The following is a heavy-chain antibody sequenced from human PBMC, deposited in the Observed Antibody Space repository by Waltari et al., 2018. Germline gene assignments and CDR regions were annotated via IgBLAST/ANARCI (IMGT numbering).Heavy chain of an antibody. D-gene: IGHD3-16*01. Sequence: EVQLVESGGGLVQPGGSLRLSCADSGFTFSSYRMSWVSQAPGKGLEWVANIKQDGSEKYYVDSVKGRFTISRDNAKNSLYLQMNRLRAEDTAVYYCARDEYLWGTVFDYWGQGTLVTVSS. J-gene: IGHJ4*02. CDR1: GFTFSSYR. CDR2: IKQDGSEK. CDR3: ARDEYLWGTVFDY. V-gene: IGHV3-7*01.